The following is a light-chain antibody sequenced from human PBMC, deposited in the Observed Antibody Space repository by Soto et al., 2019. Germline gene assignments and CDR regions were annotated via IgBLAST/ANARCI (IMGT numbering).Light chain of an antibody. CDR3: QFYDGSLSGYVA. CDR1: SSNIGECYD. CDR2: INN. Sequence: QSVLTQPPSVSWAPGQRVTISCTGCSSNIGECYDVHWYQQLPGTAPKLLIFINNNRPSGVPDRFSGSKSGTSASLSITGLQAEDDSDYYCQFYDGSLSGYVAFGGGTKMTAL. J-gene: IGLJ2*01. V-gene: IGLV1-40*01.